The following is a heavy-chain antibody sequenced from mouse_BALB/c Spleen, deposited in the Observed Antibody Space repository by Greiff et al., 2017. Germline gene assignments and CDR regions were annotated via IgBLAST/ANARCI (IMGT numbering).Heavy chain of an antibody. CDR2: IDPENGDT. CDR3: IHYCNYGRFDY. D-gene: IGHD2-1*01. V-gene: IGHV14-4*02. CDR1: GFNIKDYY. J-gene: IGHJ2*01. Sequence: VQLQQSGAELVRPGASVKLSCTASGFNIKDYYMHWVKQRPEQGLEWIGWIDPENGDTEYAPKFQGKATMTADTSSNTAYLQLSSLTSEDTAVYYCIHYCNYGRFDYWGQGTTVTVSS.